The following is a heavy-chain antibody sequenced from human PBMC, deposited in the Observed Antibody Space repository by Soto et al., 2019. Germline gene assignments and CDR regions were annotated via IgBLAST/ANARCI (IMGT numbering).Heavy chain of an antibody. CDR1: GGSFSGYY. D-gene: IGHD3-10*01. Sequence: SETLSLTCAVYGGSFSGYYWTWIRQPPGTGLEWIGEINHSGSTNYNPSLKSRVTISVDTSKNQFSLKLTSVTAADTAVYYCGRQQGETYYPLVYWGQGTLVTVSS. CDR3: GRQQGETYYPLVY. J-gene: IGHJ4*02. CDR2: INHSGST. V-gene: IGHV4-34*01.